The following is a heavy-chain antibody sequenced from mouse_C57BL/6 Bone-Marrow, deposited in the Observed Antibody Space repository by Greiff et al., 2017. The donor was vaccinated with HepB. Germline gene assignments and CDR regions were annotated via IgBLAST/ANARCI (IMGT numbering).Heavy chain of an antibody. CDR1: GYAFTNYL. CDR2: INPGSGGT. V-gene: IGHV1-54*01. Sequence: QVQLQQSGAELVRPGTSVKVSCKASGYAFTNYLIEWVKQRPGQGLEWIGVINPGSGGTNYNEKFKGKATLTADKSSSTAYMQLSSLTSEDSAVYFCARRGNRPKRFDYGGQGTTLTVSS. CDR3: ARRGNRPKRFDY. D-gene: IGHD1-3*01. J-gene: IGHJ2*01.